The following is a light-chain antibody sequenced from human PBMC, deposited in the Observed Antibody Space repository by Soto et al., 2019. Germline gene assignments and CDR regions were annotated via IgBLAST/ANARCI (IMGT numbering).Light chain of an antibody. CDR2: EVT. V-gene: IGLV2-8*01. CDR1: SSDVGGYDY. CDR3: SSYAGRTLQV. Sequence: QSALTQPPSASGSPGQSVTISCTGTSSDVGGYDYVSWYQQRPGKAPKLLIHEVTKRPSGVPDRFSGSKSGNTAPLTVSGLHAEDEAYYYRSSYAGRTLQVLGIGTKLTVL. J-gene: IGLJ1*01.